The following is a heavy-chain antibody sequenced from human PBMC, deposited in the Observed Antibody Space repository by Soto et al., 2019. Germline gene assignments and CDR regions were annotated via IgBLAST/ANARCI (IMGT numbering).Heavy chain of an antibody. CDR1: GGSISSSSYY. Sequence: ETLSLTCTVSGGSISSSSYYWGWIRQPPGKGLEWIGSIYYSGSTYYNPSLKSRVTISVDTSKNQFSLKLSSVTATDTAVYYCARHLIAAAGNNWFDPWGQGTLVTVS. CDR2: IYYSGST. D-gene: IGHD6-13*01. J-gene: IGHJ5*02. V-gene: IGHV4-39*01. CDR3: ARHLIAAAGNNWFDP.